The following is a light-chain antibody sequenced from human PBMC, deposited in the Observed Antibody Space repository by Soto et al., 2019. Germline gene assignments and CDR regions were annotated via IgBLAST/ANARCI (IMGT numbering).Light chain of an antibody. CDR2: DVD. V-gene: IGLV2-14*01. CDR1: SSDVGGYIY. J-gene: IGLJ3*02. Sequence: QSALTQPASVSGSPGPSITISCTGTSSDVGGYIYVSWYRQDPGKAPKLMIYDVDKRPSGLSNRFSVSKSGNTASLTISGLQAEDEADYYCTSFTSSSTWVFGGGTKLTVL. CDR3: TSFTSSSTWV.